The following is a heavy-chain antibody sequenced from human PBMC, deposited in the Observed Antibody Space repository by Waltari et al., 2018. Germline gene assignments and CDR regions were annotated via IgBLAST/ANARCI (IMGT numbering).Heavy chain of an antibody. CDR1: GHIFSNYG. CDR3: ARDDVDSSNFGGF. V-gene: IGHV1-18*01. CDR2: IYPYNGNT. J-gene: IGHJ4*02. Sequence: QLVQSGAEVKKPGASVKVSCKASGHIFSNYGITWVRKAPGQGLEWMGWIYPYNGNTKYEQNLQGRVTRTTDTATTTAYMEIRSLRSDDTAIYYCARDDVDSSNFGGFWGQGTLVTVSS. D-gene: IGHD6-13*01.